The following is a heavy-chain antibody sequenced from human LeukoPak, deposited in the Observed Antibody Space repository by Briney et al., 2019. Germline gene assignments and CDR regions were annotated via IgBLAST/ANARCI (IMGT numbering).Heavy chain of an antibody. J-gene: IGHJ4*02. D-gene: IGHD6-19*01. CDR3: AREKGGGWYF. CDR2: ISSSGSTI. Sequence: PGGSLRLSCAVSGFTFSSYSMSWVRQAPGKGLEWVSYISSSGSTIYYADSVKVRFTISRDNAKNSLYLQMNSLRAEDTAVYYCAREKGGGWYFWGQGTLVTVSS. CDR1: GFTFSSYS. V-gene: IGHV3-48*04.